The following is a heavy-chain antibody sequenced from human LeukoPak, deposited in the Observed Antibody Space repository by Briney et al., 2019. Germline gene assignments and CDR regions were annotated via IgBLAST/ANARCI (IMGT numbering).Heavy chain of an antibody. D-gene: IGHD4-17*01. V-gene: IGHV3-11*01. CDR3: ARDLTVTSAFDI. CDR1: GFTFSDYY. J-gene: IGHJ3*02. Sequence: GGSLRFSCAASGFTFSDYYMSWIRQAPGKGLEWVSYISSSGSTIYYADSVKGRFTISRDNAKNSPYLQMNSLRAEDTAVYYCARDLTVTSAFDIWGQGTMVTVSS. CDR2: ISSSGSTI.